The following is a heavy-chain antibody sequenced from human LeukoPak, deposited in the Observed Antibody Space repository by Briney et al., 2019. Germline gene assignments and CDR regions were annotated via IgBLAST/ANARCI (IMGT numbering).Heavy chain of an antibody. CDR3: ARRLGADSGPLDY. J-gene: IGHJ4*02. CDR2: ISVSGGSA. Sequence: GGSLRLSCTASGFTCRSYAMSGVRQAPGRGLEWVSAISVSGGSAYYADSVKGRFTISREKSKNTLYLQMNSLRADETAVYYCARRLGADSGPLDYWGEGTLVTASS. D-gene: IGHD3-22*01. V-gene: IGHV3-23*01. CDR1: GFTCRSYA.